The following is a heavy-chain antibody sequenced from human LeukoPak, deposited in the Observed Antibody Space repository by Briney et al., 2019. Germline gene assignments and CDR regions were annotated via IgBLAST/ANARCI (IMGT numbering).Heavy chain of an antibody. Sequence: ASVKVSCKASGYTFTSYGISWVRQAPGQGLEWMGWISAYSGNTNYAQKLQVRVTMTTDTSTSTAYMELRSLRSDDTAVYYCARGYIPMVRGVITLDYWGQGTLVTVSS. CDR3: ARGYIPMVRGVITLDY. CDR2: ISAYSGNT. J-gene: IGHJ4*02. V-gene: IGHV1-18*01. D-gene: IGHD3-10*01. CDR1: GYTFTSYG.